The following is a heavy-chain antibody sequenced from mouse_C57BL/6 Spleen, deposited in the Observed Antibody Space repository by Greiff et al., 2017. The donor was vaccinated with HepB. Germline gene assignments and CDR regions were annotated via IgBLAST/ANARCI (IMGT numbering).Heavy chain of an antibody. CDR3: AREGDDYDGYWYFDV. CDR2: IWSGGST. V-gene: IGHV2-2*01. J-gene: IGHJ1*03. Sequence: VQLQESGPGLVQPSQSLSITCTVSGFSLTSYGVHWVRQSPGKGLEWLGVIWSGGSTDYNAAFISRLSISKDNSKSQVFFKMNSLQADDTAIYYCAREGDDYDGYWYFDVWGTGTTVTVSS. D-gene: IGHD2-4*01. CDR1: GFSLTSYG.